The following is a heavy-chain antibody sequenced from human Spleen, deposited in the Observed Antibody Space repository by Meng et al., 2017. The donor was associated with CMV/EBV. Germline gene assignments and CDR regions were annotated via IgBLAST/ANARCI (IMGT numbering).Heavy chain of an antibody. D-gene: IGHD3-3*01. CDR1: GYTFTSYD. CDR2: MNANSAST. Sequence: ASVKVSCKASGYTFTSYDINWVRQATGQGLEWMGWMNANSASTDYAQNFQGRVTMTRDSSTSTAYMELSSVTAADTAVYYCARVVGTYYDLWSASYTGYGVDVWGQGTTVTVSS. J-gene: IGHJ6*02. CDR3: ARVVGTYYDLWSASYTGYGVDV. V-gene: IGHV1-8*01.